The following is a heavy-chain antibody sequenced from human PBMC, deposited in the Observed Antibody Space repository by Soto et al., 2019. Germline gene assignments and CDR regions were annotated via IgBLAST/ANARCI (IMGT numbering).Heavy chain of an antibody. Sequence: PSETLSLTCTVSGGSVSSRSYYWSWTRQHPGKGLEWIGYIYYSGSTYYNPSLKSRVTISVDTSKNQFSLKLSSVTAADTAVYYCARLDVDTAMLDYWGQGTLVTVSS. CDR2: IYYSGST. J-gene: IGHJ4*02. CDR3: ARLDVDTAMLDY. CDR1: GGSVSSRSYY. D-gene: IGHD5-18*01. V-gene: IGHV4-31*03.